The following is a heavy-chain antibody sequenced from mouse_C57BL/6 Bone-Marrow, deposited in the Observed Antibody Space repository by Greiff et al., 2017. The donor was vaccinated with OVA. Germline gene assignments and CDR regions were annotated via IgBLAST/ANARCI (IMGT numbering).Heavy chain of an antibody. Sequence: VQLQQSGAELVKPGASVKLSCKASGYTFTEYTIHWVKQRSGQGLEWIGWFYPGSGSIKYNEKFKDKATLTADKSSSTVYMELSRLTSEDSAVYFCARHEVGAYYSNRYWYFDVWGTGTTVTVSS. D-gene: IGHD2-5*01. J-gene: IGHJ1*03. CDR2: FYPGSGSI. CDR3: ARHEVGAYYSNRYWYFDV. V-gene: IGHV1-62-2*01. CDR1: GYTFTEYT.